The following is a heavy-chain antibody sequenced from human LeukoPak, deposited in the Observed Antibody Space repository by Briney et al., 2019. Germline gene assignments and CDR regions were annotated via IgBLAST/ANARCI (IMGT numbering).Heavy chain of an antibody. CDR2: IIPILGIA. V-gene: IGHV1-69*04. D-gene: IGHD3-3*01. J-gene: IGHJ4*02. CDR3: ARETIFDRPLDY. CDR1: GGTFSSYA. Sequence: SVKVSCKASGGTFSSYAISWVRQAPGQGLEWMGRIIPILGIANYAQKLQGRVTMTTDTSTSTAYMELRSLRSDDTAVYYCARETIFDRPLDYWGQGTLVTVSS.